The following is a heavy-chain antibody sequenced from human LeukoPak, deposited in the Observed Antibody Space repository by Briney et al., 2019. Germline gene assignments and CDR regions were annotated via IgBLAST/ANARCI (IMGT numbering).Heavy chain of an antibody. Sequence: GGSLRLSCAASGFTFSSYAMHWVRQAPGKGLEWVAVISYDGSNKYYADSVKGRFTISRDNSKNTLYLQMNSLRAEDTAVYYCAREWSYYYDSSGISDYWGQGTLVTVSS. CDR3: AREWSYYYDSSGISDY. D-gene: IGHD3-22*01. CDR2: ISYDGSNK. V-gene: IGHV3-30-3*01. CDR1: GFTFSSYA. J-gene: IGHJ4*02.